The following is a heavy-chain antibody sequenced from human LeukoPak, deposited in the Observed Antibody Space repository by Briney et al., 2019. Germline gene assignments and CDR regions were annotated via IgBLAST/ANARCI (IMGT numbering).Heavy chain of an antibody. J-gene: IGHJ4*02. CDR1: GYTFTSYG. Sequence: ASVKVSCKASGYTFTSYGMSWVRQTPGQGLEWMGWISAYNGNTNYAQKLQGRVTMTTDTSTSTAYMELRSLRSDDTAVYYCARDVGCSSTSCYAHFDYWGQGTLVTVSS. CDR3: ARDVGCSSTSCYAHFDY. V-gene: IGHV1-18*04. CDR2: ISAYNGNT. D-gene: IGHD2-2*01.